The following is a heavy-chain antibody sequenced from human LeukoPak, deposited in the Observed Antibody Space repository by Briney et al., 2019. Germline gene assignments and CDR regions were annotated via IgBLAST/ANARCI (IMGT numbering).Heavy chain of an antibody. J-gene: IGHJ4*02. Sequence: SETLSLTCTVSGGSISSYYWSWIRQPAGKGLEWIGRIYTSGSTNYNPSLKSRVTMSVNTSKNQFSLRLTSVTAADTAFYYCARLWSTSCRGGSCPHQSNSWGQGTLVTVSS. CDR1: GGSISSYY. V-gene: IGHV4-4*07. CDR2: IYTSGST. CDR3: ARLWSTSCRGGSCPHQSNS. D-gene: IGHD2-15*01.